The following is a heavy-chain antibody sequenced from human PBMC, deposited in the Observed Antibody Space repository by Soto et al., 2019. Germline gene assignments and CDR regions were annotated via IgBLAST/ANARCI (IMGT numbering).Heavy chain of an antibody. D-gene: IGHD2-21*01. Sequence: EVQLVESGGGLVQPGGSLKLSCAGSGFTFSASAMHWVRQASGKGLEWVGRIRSKPNNYATAYGASVRGRFTISRDDSKNTAYLQMNSLNTEDTAVYDCTRHNSDFWGLGTLVTVSS. CDR3: TRHNSDF. CDR1: GFTFSASA. V-gene: IGHV3-73*01. CDR2: IRSKPNNYAT. J-gene: IGHJ4*02.